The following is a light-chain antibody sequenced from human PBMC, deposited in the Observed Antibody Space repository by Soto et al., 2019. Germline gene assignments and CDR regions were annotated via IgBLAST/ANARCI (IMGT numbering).Light chain of an antibody. V-gene: IGLV2-23*01. Sequence: QSALTQPASVSGSPGQSITISCTGTSNDVGSYNLVSWYQQHPDKAPQLIIFEATQRPSGVSSRFSGSKSGNTASLTISGLQAEDEADYYCCSYAGSSTLDVFGTGTKLTVL. J-gene: IGLJ1*01. CDR3: CSYAGSSTLDV. CDR1: SNDVGSYNL. CDR2: EAT.